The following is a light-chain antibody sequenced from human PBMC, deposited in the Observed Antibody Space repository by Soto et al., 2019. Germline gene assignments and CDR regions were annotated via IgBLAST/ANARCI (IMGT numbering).Light chain of an antibody. CDR3: SSYTSSSTPRV. J-gene: IGLJ2*01. CDR2: EVS. V-gene: IGLV2-14*01. CDR1: SSDVGGYNY. Sequence: QSALTQPASVSGSPGLSITISCTGTSSDVGGYNYVSWYQQHPGKAPKLMIYEVSNRPSGVSNRFSGSKSGNTASLTISGLQAEDEADYYCSSYTSSSTPRVFGGGTKLTVL.